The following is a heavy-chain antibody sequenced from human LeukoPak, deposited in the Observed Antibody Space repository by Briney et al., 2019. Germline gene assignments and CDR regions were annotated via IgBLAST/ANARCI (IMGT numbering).Heavy chain of an antibody. CDR3: ARDRDDYSNYVGRV. Sequence: SVKVSCKASGGTFSSYAISWVRQAPGQGLEWMGRIIPILGIANYAQKFQGRVTITADESTSTAYMELSSLRSGDTAVYYCARDRDDYSNYVGRVWGQGTLVTVSS. V-gene: IGHV1-69*04. CDR2: IIPILGIA. D-gene: IGHD4-11*01. CDR1: GGTFSSYA. J-gene: IGHJ4*02.